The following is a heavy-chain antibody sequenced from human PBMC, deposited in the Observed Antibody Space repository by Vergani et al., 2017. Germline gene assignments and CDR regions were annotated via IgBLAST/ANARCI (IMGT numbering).Heavy chain of an antibody. D-gene: IGHD4-17*01. V-gene: IGHV1-3*01. CDR3: ARAYGDYYGMDV. CDR2: INAGNGNT. Sequence: QVQLVQSGAEVKKPGASVKVSCKASGYTFTSYAMHWGRQAPGQRLEWMGWINAGNGNTKYSQKFQGRVTITRDTSASTAYMELSSLRSEDTAVYYCARAYGDYYGMDVWGQGTTVTVSS. J-gene: IGHJ6*02. CDR1: GYTFTSYA.